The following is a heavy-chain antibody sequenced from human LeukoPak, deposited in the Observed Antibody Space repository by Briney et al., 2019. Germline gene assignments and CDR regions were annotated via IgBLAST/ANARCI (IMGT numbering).Heavy chain of an antibody. Sequence: GGSLRLSCAASGSTFSSYAMSWVRQAPGKGLEWVSGISGSGGSTYYADSVKGRFTISRDNSKNTLYLQMNSLRAEDTAVYYCAKSRARIAVAGTVYFQHWGQGTLVTVSS. CDR1: GSTFSSYA. V-gene: IGHV3-23*01. J-gene: IGHJ1*01. CDR3: AKSRARIAVAGTVYFQH. D-gene: IGHD6-19*01. CDR2: ISGSGGST.